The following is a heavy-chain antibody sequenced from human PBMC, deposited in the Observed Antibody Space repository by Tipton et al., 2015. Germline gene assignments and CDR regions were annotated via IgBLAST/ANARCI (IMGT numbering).Heavy chain of an antibody. CDR2: ISGSGGGT. CDR1: GFNFSSYA. V-gene: IGHV3-23*01. Sequence: SLRLSCAASGFNFSSYAMNWVRQAPGKGLEWVSGISGSGGGTYYADSVKGRFTISRDISKNTLSLEMNRLRAEDTALYYCAKDTSRYYDSSGLIFDSWGQGTLVTVSS. D-gene: IGHD3-22*01. J-gene: IGHJ4*02. CDR3: AKDTSRYYDSSGLIFDS.